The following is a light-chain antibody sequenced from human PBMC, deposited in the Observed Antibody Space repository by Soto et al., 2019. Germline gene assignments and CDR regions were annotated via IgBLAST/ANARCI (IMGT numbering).Light chain of an antibody. V-gene: IGKV3-15*01. Sequence: EILMTQSPDTLSVSPGERATLSCRASQSVNSNLAWYQQKPGQAPRLLIYGASTRATGIPVRFSGSGSGTEFTLTITSLQSEDFAVYYCQQYNNWPRTFGQGTKVDIK. CDR2: GAS. CDR1: QSVNSN. CDR3: QQYNNWPRT. J-gene: IGKJ1*01.